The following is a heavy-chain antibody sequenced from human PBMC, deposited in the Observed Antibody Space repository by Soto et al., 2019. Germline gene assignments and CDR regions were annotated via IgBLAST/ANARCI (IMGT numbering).Heavy chain of an antibody. CDR2: INAGNGNT. J-gene: IGHJ4*02. CDR3: ARDRFRIAAAGTPFDY. D-gene: IGHD6-13*01. V-gene: IGHV1-3*01. Sequence: ASVKVSCKASGYTFTSYAMHWVRQAPGQRLEWMGWINAGNGNTKYSQKFQGRVTITRDTSASTAYMELSSLRSEDTAVYYCARDRFRIAAAGTPFDYGGQGTLVTVSS. CDR1: GYTFTSYA.